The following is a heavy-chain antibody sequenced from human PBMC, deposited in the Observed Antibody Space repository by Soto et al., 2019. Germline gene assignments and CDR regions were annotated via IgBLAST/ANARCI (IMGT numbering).Heavy chain of an antibody. CDR3: AKDRLRAGYSGYDLFDY. CDR1: GFTFDDYA. D-gene: IGHD5-12*01. Sequence: PGGSLRLSCAASGFTFDDYAMHWVRQAPGKGLEWVSGISWNSGSIGYADSVKGRFTISRDNAKNSLYLQMNSLRAEDTAVYYCAKDRLRAGYSGYDLFDYRGQGSPVIVSS. V-gene: IGHV3-9*01. J-gene: IGHJ4*02. CDR2: ISWNSGSI.